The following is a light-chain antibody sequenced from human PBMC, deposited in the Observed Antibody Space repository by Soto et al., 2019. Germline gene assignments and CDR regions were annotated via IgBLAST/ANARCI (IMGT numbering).Light chain of an antibody. CDR1: QSINIH. Sequence: DIQMTQSPSSLSASVGDRVTITCRASQSINIHLNWYQQNPGKAPKLLIYATSSLQSGVPSRFSGSGSGADFTLTISNLQPEDFETYYCQQSDRVPLTFGGGTKVEIK. J-gene: IGKJ4*01. V-gene: IGKV1-39*01. CDR2: ATS. CDR3: QQSDRVPLT.